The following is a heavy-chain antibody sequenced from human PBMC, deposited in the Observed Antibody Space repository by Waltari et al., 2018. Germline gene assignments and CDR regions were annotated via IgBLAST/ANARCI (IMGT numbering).Heavy chain of an antibody. CDR3: ARTSLNYGDPDY. CDR2: IYYSGST. CDR1: GGSISSYY. V-gene: IGHV4-59*01. Sequence: QVQLQESGPGLVKPSETLSLTCTVSGGSISSYYWSWIRQPPGKGLEWIGYIYYSGSTNYNPSLKSRVTISVDTSKNQFSLKLSSVTAADTAVYYCARTSLNYGDPDYWGQGTLVTVSS. D-gene: IGHD4-17*01. J-gene: IGHJ4*02.